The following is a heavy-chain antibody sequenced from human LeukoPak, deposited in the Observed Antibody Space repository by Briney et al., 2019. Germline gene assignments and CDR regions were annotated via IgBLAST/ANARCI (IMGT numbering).Heavy chain of an antibody. V-gene: IGHV4-61*01. CDR1: GGSISSGSYY. J-gene: IGHJ4*02. Sequence: KPSETLSLTCTVSGGSISSGSYYWSWIRQPPGKGLEWIGYIYYSGSTKYNPSLESRVTISVDTSNQFSLKLSSVTAADTAVYYCARGSHNIMVWGQGTLVTVSS. CDR3: ARGSHNIMV. D-gene: IGHD2-21*01. CDR2: IYYSGST.